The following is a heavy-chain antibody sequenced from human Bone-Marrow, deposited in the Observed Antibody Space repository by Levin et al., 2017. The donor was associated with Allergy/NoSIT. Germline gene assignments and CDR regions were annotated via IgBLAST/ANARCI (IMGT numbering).Heavy chain of an antibody. CDR1: GGSISSYY. CDR2: IYYSGST. V-gene: IGHV4-59*01. Sequence: SETLSLTCTVSGGSISSYYWSWIRQPPGKGLEWIGYIYYSGSTNYNPSLKSRVTISVDTSKNQFSLKLSSVTAADTAVYYCATQGGYDILTGYIDAFDIWGQGTMVTVSS. J-gene: IGHJ3*02. D-gene: IGHD3-9*01. CDR3: ATQGGYDILTGYIDAFDI.